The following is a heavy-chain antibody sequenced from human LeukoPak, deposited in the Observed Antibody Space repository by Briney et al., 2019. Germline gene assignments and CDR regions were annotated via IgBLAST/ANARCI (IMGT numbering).Heavy chain of an antibody. V-gene: IGHV3-23*01. CDR2: ISGSGGST. D-gene: IGHD2-15*01. CDR3: AKDPRYCSGGSCYSVYVY. J-gene: IGHJ4*02. CDR1: GFTFSSYA. Sequence: GGSLRLSCAASGFTFSSYAMSWVRQAPGKGLEWVSAISGSGGSTYYADSVKGRFTISRDNSENTLYLQMNSLRAEDTAVYYCAKDPRYCSGGSCYSVYVYWGQGTLVTVSS.